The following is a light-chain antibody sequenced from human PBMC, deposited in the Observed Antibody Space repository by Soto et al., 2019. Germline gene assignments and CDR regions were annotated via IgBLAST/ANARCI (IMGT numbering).Light chain of an antibody. V-gene: IGKV1-9*01. J-gene: IGKJ4*01. CDR3: QQLNTYRLT. CDR2: ASP. CDR1: QGISSY. Sequence: DIPLTQSPSFLSASVGDRVTITCRASQGISSYLAWYQQRAGKAPKFLMYASPTLQNGVPSRFSGSGSGTEFGLTISSLQPEDFATYYCQQLNTYRLTAGGGTKVEI.